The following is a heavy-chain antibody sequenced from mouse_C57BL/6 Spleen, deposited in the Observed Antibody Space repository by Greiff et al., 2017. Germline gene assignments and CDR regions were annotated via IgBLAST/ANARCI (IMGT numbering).Heavy chain of an antibody. V-gene: IGHV1-52*01. CDR3: ARGGITTVVAGDYFDY. D-gene: IGHD1-1*01. CDR1: GYTFTSYW. J-gene: IGHJ2*01. Sequence: QVQLQQSGAELVRPGSSVKLSCKASGYTFTSYWMHWVKQRPIQGLEWIGNIDPSDSETHYNQKFKDKATLTVDKSSSTAYMQLSSLTSEDSAVYYCARGGITTVVAGDYFDYWGQGTTLTVSS. CDR2: IDPSDSET.